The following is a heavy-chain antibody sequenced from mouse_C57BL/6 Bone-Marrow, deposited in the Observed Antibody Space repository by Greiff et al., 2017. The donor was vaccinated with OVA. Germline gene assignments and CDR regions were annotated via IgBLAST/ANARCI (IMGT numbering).Heavy chain of an antibody. Sequence: VQLQQSGAELVRPGASVKLSCTASGFNIKDDYMHWVKQRPEQGLEWIGWIDPENGDTEYASKFQGKATITGDTSSNTAYLQLSSLTSEDTAVYYCTSYGIFDNRGQGTTLTVSS. CDR1: GFNIKDDY. V-gene: IGHV14-4*01. D-gene: IGHD2-1*01. CDR2: IDPENGDT. CDR3: TSYGIFDN. J-gene: IGHJ2*01.